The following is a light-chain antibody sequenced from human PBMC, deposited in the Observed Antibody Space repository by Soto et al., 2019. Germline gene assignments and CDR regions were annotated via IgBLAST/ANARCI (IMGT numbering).Light chain of an antibody. Sequence: QSVLTQPTSVSGSPGQSITISCTGNSYDIGAYNYVSWYQQHPGKVPKLILYEVSKRPSGVPDRFSGSRSGNTASLTVSGLQAEDEADYYCSSFAGSPVVFGGGTKLTVL. J-gene: IGLJ2*01. CDR3: SSFAGSPVV. CDR2: EVS. V-gene: IGLV2-8*01. CDR1: SYDIGAYNY.